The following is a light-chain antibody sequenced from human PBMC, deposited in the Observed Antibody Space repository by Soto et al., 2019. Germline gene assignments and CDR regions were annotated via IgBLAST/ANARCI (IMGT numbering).Light chain of an antibody. Sequence: EIVLTQSPGTLSLSPGERATLSCRASQSVSSSYLAWYQQKPGQAPRLLIYGASSRATGIPDRFGGSGSGTDFPLTISRLEPEDSAVYYCQQYGSSPLYTFGQGTKLEIK. J-gene: IGKJ2*01. V-gene: IGKV3-20*01. CDR3: QQYGSSPLYT. CDR1: QSVSSSY. CDR2: GAS.